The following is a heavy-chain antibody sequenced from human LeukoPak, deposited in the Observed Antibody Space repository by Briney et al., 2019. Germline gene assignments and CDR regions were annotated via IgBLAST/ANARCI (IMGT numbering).Heavy chain of an antibody. V-gene: IGHV3-13*01. J-gene: IGHJ6*02. Sequence: GGSLRLSCAASGFTFSSYDMHWVRQATGKGLEWVSAIGTAGDTYYPGSVKGRFTISRENAKNSLYLQMNSLRAGDTAVYYCARGGPWGYYYGMDVWGQGTRSPSP. CDR2: IGTAGDT. CDR3: ARGGPWGYYYGMDV. CDR1: GFTFSSYD. D-gene: IGHD7-27*01.